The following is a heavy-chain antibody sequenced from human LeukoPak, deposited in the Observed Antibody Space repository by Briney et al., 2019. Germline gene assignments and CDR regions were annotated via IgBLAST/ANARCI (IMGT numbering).Heavy chain of an antibody. CDR3: AGRLNVDTAMVTGFDY. CDR1: GGSLSGYY. CDR2: INHSGST. D-gene: IGHD5-18*01. V-gene: IGHV4-34*01. J-gene: IGHJ4*02. Sequence: SETLSLTCAVYGGSLSGYYWSWIRQPPGKGLEWIGEINHSGSTNYNPSLKSRVTISVDTSKNQFSLKLSSVTAADTAVYYCAGRLNVDTAMVTGFDYWGQGTLVTVSS.